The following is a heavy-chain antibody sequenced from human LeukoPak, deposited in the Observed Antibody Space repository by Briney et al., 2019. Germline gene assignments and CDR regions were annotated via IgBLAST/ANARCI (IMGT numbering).Heavy chain of an antibody. D-gene: IGHD2-2*01. CDR3: ARVGVPAAEDWMRY. Sequence: GGSLRLSCDASGFNFGNYWMYWVRQVPGKGLVWVSRSNRDGSSTTYADSVKGRFTISRDNAKNTLYLQMSSLRAEDTGVYYCARVGVPAAEDWMRYWGQGVLVTVSS. J-gene: IGHJ4*02. CDR2: SNRDGSST. CDR1: GFNFGNYW. V-gene: IGHV3-74*01.